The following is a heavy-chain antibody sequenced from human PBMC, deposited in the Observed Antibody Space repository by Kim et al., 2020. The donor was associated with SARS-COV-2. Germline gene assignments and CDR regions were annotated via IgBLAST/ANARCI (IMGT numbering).Heavy chain of an antibody. D-gene: IGHD4-17*01. V-gene: IGHV1-46*01. CDR3: ARAMSNGDPYYFDY. Sequence: AQKFQGRVTMTRDTSTSTVYMELSSLRSEDTAVYYCARAMSNGDPYYFDYWCQGTLVTVSS. J-gene: IGHJ4*02.